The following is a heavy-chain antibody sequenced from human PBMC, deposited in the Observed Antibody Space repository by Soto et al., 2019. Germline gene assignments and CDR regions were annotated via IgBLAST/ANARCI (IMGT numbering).Heavy chain of an antibody. CDR3: ARDLFIGATTVINWFDP. V-gene: IGHV3-21*01. D-gene: IGHD4-17*01. CDR2: ISSSSSYI. J-gene: IGHJ5*02. Sequence: GGSLRLSCAASGFTFSSYSMNWVRQAPGKGLEWVSSISSSSSYIYYADSVKGRFTISRDNAKNSLYLQMNSLRAEDTAVYYCARDLFIGATTVINWFDPWGQGTLVTVSS. CDR1: GFTFSSYS.